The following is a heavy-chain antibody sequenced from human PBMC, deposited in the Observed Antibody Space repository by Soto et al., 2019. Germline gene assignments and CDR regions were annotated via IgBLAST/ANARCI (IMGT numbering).Heavy chain of an antibody. CDR3: ARDEVPAAMRYYGMDV. CDR2: ISAYNGHT. J-gene: IGHJ6*02. Sequence: ASVKVSCKASGYTFTSYGISWVRQAPGQGLEWMGWISAYNGHTNYAPKLQGRVTMTTDPSTSTAYMELRSLRSDDTAVYYCARDEVPAAMRYYGMDVWGPGXTVTVSS. V-gene: IGHV1-18*01. CDR1: GYTFTSYG. D-gene: IGHD2-2*01.